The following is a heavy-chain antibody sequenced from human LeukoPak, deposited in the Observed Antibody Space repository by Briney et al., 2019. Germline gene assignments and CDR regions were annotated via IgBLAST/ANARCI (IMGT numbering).Heavy chain of an antibody. CDR2: LIPIFGTA. CDR1: GGTFSSYA. J-gene: IGHJ4*02. Sequence: SVKVSCKASGGTFSSYAISWVRQAPGQGLEWMGGLIPIFGTANYAQKFQGRVTITADESTSTAYMELSSLRSEDTAVYYCARDGGYYDSSGIPYWGQGTLVTVSS. CDR3: ARDGGYYDSSGIPY. V-gene: IGHV1-69*13. D-gene: IGHD3-22*01.